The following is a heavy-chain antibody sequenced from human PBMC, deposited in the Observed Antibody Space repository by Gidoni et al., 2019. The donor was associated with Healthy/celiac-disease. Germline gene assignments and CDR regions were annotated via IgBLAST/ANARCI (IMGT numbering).Heavy chain of an antibody. Sequence: EVQLVDSGEGFVTPGRSMRLSCTASGLTFGDYAMRWFRQAPGKGLEWVCFIRIKAYGGTTEYAASVKGRFTISRDDSKSIAYLQMNSLKTEDTAVYYCTRDYYDSSGFDYWGQGTLVTVSS. D-gene: IGHD3-22*01. CDR2: IRIKAYGGTT. CDR1: GLTFGDYA. CDR3: TRDYYDSSGFDY. V-gene: IGHV3-49*05. J-gene: IGHJ4*02.